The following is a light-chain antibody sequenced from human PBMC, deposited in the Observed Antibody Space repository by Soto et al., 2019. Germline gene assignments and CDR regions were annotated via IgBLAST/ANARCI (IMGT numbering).Light chain of an antibody. J-gene: IGKJ2*01. CDR3: QQYDNLPRYT. CDR1: QDISNY. CDR2: DAS. Sequence: DIPMTQSPSSLSASVGDRVTITCQASQDISNYLNWYQQKPGKAPKLLIYDASNLETGVPSRFSESGSGTDFTFTIISLQPEDIATYYCQQYDNLPRYTFGQGTKLEIK. V-gene: IGKV1-33*01.